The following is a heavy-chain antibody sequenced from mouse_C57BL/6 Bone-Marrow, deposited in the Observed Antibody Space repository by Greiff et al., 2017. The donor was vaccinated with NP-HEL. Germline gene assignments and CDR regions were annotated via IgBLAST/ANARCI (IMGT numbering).Heavy chain of an antibody. Sequence: EVQLQQSGPGLVKPPQSLSLTCSVTGYSITSGYYWNWIRQFPGNKLEWMGYISYDGSNNYNPSLKNRISITRDTSKNQFFLKLNSVTTEDTATYYCARAHYGSSYEDAMDYWGQGTSVTVSS. D-gene: IGHD1-1*01. J-gene: IGHJ4*01. CDR2: ISYDGSN. CDR1: GYSITSGYY. V-gene: IGHV3-6*01. CDR3: ARAHYGSSYEDAMDY.